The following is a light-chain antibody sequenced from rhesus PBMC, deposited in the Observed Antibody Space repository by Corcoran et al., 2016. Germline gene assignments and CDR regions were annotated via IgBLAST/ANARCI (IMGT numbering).Light chain of an antibody. Sequence: QVILTQSPATLSLSPGERATLSCRASQSVSSYLAWYQQKPGQAPRLLIYGASSRATGIPDRFSGSGSWTEFTLTISSLEPEDFAVYYCQKYSSSWTFGQGTKVEIK. V-gene: IGKV3-53*01. CDR3: QKYSSSWT. J-gene: IGKJ1*01. CDR1: QSVSSY. CDR2: GAS.